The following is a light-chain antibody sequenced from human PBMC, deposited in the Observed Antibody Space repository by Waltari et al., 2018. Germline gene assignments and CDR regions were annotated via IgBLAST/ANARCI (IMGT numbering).Light chain of an antibody. CDR3: QQYDGSAVT. CDR1: QSVTSIS. CDR2: STS. V-gene: IGKV3-20*01. J-gene: IGKJ4*01. Sequence: IVLTQSPDTLSLSPGERATLSCRASQSVTSISLAGYQQKPGQAPRLLIFSTSSRATGFSDRFSGSGSGTDFTLTINRLEPEDSAVYHCQQYDGSAVTFGGGTRVEIK.